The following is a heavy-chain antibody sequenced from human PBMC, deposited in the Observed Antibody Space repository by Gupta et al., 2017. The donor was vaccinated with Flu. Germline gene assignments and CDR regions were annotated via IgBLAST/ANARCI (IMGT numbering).Heavy chain of an antibody. CDR2: TSDSGNT. Sequence: WSWIRQAPGKGLEWIGYTSDSGNTKYNPSLKSRVTISVDPSKSQFSLRLNSVTTADTAVYYCARDRVWYFDLWGRGTLVTVSS. V-gene: IGHV4-59*01. J-gene: IGHJ2*01. CDR3: ARDRVWYFDL. D-gene: IGHD3-10*01.